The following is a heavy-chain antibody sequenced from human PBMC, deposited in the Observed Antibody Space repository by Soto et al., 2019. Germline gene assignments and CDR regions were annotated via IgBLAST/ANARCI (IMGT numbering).Heavy chain of an antibody. J-gene: IGHJ3*02. CDR2: ISAYNGNT. CDR3: ARAGSSSSLDAFDI. Sequence: ASVKVSCKASGYTFTSYGISWVRQAPGQGLEWMGWISAYNGNTNYAQKPQGRVTMTTDTSTSTAYMELRSLRSDDTAVYYCARAGSSSSLDAFDIWGQGTMVTVSS. CDR1: GYTFTSYG. D-gene: IGHD3-10*01. V-gene: IGHV1-18*01.